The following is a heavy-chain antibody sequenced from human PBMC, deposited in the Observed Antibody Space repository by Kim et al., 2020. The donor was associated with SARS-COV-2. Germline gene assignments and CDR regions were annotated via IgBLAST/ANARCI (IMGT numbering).Heavy chain of an antibody. Sequence: YSPPFQDQVTISADKSTTTAYLQWSSLKASDTAMYYCARSAGPYDYYFDYWGQGTLVTVSS. CDR3: ARSAGPYDYYFDY. V-gene: IGHV5-51*01. D-gene: IGHD3-16*01. J-gene: IGHJ4*02.